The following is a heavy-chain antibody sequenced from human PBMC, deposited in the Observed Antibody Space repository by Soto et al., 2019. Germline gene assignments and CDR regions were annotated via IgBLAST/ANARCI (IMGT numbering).Heavy chain of an antibody. J-gene: IGHJ4*02. CDR3: ARDFTVRPEDIVVVVAATLGYFDY. CDR1: GFTFSSYS. D-gene: IGHD2-15*01. V-gene: IGHV3-48*02. Sequence: GGSLRLSCAASGFTFSSYSMNWVRQAPGKGLEWVSYISSSSSTIYYADSVKGRFTISRDNAKNSLYLQMNSLRDEDTAVYYCARDFTVRPEDIVVVVAATLGYFDYWGQGTLVTVSS. CDR2: ISSSSSTI.